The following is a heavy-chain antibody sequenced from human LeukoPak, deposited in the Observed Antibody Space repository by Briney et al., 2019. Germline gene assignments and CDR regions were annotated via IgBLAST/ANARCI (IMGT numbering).Heavy chain of an antibody. CDR2: ISAGGGNT. CDR1: GFMFDAYG. CDR3: TKDAGPTLDWFDP. Sequence: GGSLRLSCAASGFMFDAYGMAWVRQTPGKTLEWVSTISAGGGNTHYADSIKGRSTISRDNSRNILFLEMNSLRADDSAIYYCTKDAGPTLDWFDPWGQGTRVTVSS. D-gene: IGHD1-14*01. J-gene: IGHJ5*02. V-gene: IGHV3-23*01.